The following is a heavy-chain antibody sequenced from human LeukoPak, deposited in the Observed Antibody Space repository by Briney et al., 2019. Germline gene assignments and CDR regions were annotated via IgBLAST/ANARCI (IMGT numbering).Heavy chain of an antibody. J-gene: IGHJ5*02. V-gene: IGHV1-46*01. Sequence: GASVKVSCKAFGYIFTTYYVHWVRQAPGQGLEWMGKINPSGGSTSYAQQFQGRVTMTRDTSTRTVYTELSSLRSEDTAVYYCARALSDSSGYPWGQGTLVTVSS. CDR1: GYIFTTYY. CDR2: INPSGGST. D-gene: IGHD3-22*01. CDR3: ARALSDSSGYP.